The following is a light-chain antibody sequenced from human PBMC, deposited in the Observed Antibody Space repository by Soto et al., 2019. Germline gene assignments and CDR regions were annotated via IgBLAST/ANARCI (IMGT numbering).Light chain of an antibody. CDR3: QQYGSSPYT. V-gene: IGKV3-20*01. J-gene: IGKJ2*01. Sequence: IVLTQSPGTLSLSPGERATLSCRASQSVSSDSLAWYQQKAGQAPRLVIYGASSRATGIPDRFSGSGSGSDFTLTISRLEPEDFAVYYCQQYGSSPYTFGQGTDVKIK. CDR2: GAS. CDR1: QSVSSDS.